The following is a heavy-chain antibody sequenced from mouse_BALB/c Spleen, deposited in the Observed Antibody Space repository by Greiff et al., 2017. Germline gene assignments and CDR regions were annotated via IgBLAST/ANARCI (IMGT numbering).Heavy chain of an antibody. V-gene: IGHV1-63*02. CDR2: IYPGGGYT. CDR1: GYTFTNYW. D-gene: IGHD2-4*01. J-gene: IGHJ3*01. CDR3: ARGYDYDGAWFAY. Sequence: QVQLKESGAELVRPGTSVKISCKASGYTFTNYWLGWVKQRPGHGLEWIGDIYPGGGYTNYNEKFKGKATLTADTSSSTAYMQLSSLTSEDSAVYYCARGYDYDGAWFAYWGQGTLVTVSA.